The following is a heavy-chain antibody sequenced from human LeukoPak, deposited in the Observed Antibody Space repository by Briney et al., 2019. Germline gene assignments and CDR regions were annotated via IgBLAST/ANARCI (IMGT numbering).Heavy chain of an antibody. Sequence: PSETLSLTCAVYGGSFSGYYWSWIRQPPGKGLEWIGEINHSGSTNYNPSLKSRVTISVDTSKNQFSLKLSSVTAADTAVYYCARAPTSGWSLVYCYYMDVWGKGTTVTVSS. CDR3: ARAPTSGWSLVYCYYMDV. CDR2: INHSGST. D-gene: IGHD6-19*01. V-gene: IGHV4-34*01. J-gene: IGHJ6*03. CDR1: GGSFSGYY.